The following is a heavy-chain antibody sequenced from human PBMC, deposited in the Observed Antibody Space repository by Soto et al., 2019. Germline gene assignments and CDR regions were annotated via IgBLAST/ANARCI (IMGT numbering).Heavy chain of an antibody. CDR1: GFTFSSYA. Sequence: EVQLVESGGGLVQPGGSLRLSCAASGFTFSSYAMHWVRQAPGKGLEYVSAISSNGGSTYYANSVKGRFTISRDNSKNTLYLQMGSLRAEDMAVYYCARGPLWFGELLRGGMDVWGQGTTVTVSS. CDR2: ISSNGGST. J-gene: IGHJ6*02. CDR3: ARGPLWFGELLRGGMDV. D-gene: IGHD3-10*01. V-gene: IGHV3-64*01.